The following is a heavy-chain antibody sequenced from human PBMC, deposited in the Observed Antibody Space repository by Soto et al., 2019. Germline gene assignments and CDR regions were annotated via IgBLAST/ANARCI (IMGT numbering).Heavy chain of an antibody. V-gene: IGHV3-33*01. CDR2: IWYDGSNK. CDR3: ARDYCSGGSCTDSFDP. Sequence: GGSLRLSCAASGFTFSSYGRHWVRQAPGKGLEWVAVIWYDGSNKYYADSVKGRFTISRDNSKNTLYLQMNSLRAEDTAVYYCARDYCSGGSCTDSFDPWGQGTLLTVSS. D-gene: IGHD2-15*01. CDR1: GFTFSSYG. J-gene: IGHJ5*02.